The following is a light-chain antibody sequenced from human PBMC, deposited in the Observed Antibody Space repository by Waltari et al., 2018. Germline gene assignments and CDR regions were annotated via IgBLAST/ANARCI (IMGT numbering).Light chain of an antibody. J-gene: IGKJ1*01. Sequence: IQMSQSPSSLSASVGDRVTITCRASQGISSYLNWYQQKPGKAPKLLIYYANSLASGVPSRFSGSGSGTEFTLTISSLQPEDFATYYCQQVNSNPRTFGQGTKVEIK. CDR3: QQVNSNPRT. V-gene: IGKV1-13*02. CDR1: QGISSY. CDR2: YAN.